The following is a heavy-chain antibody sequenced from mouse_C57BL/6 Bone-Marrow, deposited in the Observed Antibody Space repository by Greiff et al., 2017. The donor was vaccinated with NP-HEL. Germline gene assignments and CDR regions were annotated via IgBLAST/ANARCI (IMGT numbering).Heavy chain of an antibody. V-gene: IGHV14-4*01. CDR3: TTPYYSNAWFAY. J-gene: IGHJ3*01. CDR1: GFNIKDDY. Sequence: VHVKQSGAELVRPGASVKLSCTASGFNIKDDYMHWVKQRPEQGLEWIGWIDPENGDTEYASKFQGKATITADTSSNTAYLQLSSLTSEDTAVYYCTTPYYSNAWFAYWGQGTLVTVSA. D-gene: IGHD2-5*01. CDR2: IDPENGDT.